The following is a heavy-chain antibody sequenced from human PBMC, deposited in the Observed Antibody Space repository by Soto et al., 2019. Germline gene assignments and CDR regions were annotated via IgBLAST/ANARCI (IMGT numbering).Heavy chain of an antibody. CDR3: VRIRYQLPSSVLWLDP. Sequence: SVILSHTCTVSGVSIGNSSYYWSWASQPPGKGLDWIGNIYYSGTTYYNPSLKSRVTISVDTSKNQFSLRLISVTAADTAMYFCVRIRYQLPSSVLWLDPWGQGTPVTVSS. V-gene: IGHV4-39*01. CDR2: IYYSGTT. CDR1: GVSIGNSSYY. D-gene: IGHD3-16*01. J-gene: IGHJ5*02.